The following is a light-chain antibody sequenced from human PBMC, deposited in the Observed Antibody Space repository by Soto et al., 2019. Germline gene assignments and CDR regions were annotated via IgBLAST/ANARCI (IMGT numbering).Light chain of an antibody. V-gene: IGLV2-23*02. CDR2: QVT. J-gene: IGLJ3*02. CDR1: GSDVGSYNL. Sequence: QSVLTQPASVSGSPGQSITISCSGTGSDVGSYNLVSWYKHHPGKAPKLIIYQVTKRPSGVSNRFSGSKSGNTASLTIPGLQSADEADYYCCSFAGSPWVFGGGNKLTVL. CDR3: CSFAGSPWV.